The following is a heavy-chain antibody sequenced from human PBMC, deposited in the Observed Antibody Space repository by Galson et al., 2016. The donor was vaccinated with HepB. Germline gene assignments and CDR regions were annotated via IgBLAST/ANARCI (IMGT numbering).Heavy chain of an antibody. CDR1: GGSFSGYQ. CDR3: ARALIAARGWFDP. V-gene: IGHV4-34*01. Sequence: ETLSLTCAVYGGSFSGYQWIWIRQPPGKGLEWIGEISHSGSTNYNPSLKSRVTISIDTSKNQFSLKLSSVTAADTAVYYCARALIAARGWFDPWGQGTLVTVSS. CDR2: ISHSGST. J-gene: IGHJ5*02. D-gene: IGHD6-6*01.